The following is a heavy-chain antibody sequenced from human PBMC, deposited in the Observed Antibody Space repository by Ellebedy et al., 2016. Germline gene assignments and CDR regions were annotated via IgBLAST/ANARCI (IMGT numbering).Heavy chain of an antibody. V-gene: IGHV4-34*01. CDR1: GGSFSGPY. CDR3: VRGSEWNKVGY. CDR2: VSHSEGT. D-gene: IGHD1/OR15-1a*01. J-gene: IGHJ4*02. Sequence: SETLSLTCAVSGGSFSGPYWNWIRPPPGKGLEWIGEVSHSEGTHYNPSLESRLTISLDSSKNQFSLKLTSVTAADTAIYYCVRGSEWNKVGYWGQGTLVTVSS.